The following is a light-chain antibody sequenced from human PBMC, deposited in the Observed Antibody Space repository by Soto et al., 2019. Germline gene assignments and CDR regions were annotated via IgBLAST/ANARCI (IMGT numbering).Light chain of an antibody. V-gene: IGKV3-20*01. CDR1: QSVSNSY. CDR2: GAS. CDR3: QPYGSSPWT. J-gene: IGKJ1*01. Sequence: EIVLTQSPGTLSLSPGERATLSCRASQSVSNSYLAWYQQNPGRAPRLLIYGASSRATGIPDRFSGSGSGTDFILTISRLEPEDFAVYYCQPYGSSPWTFGQGTKVEIK.